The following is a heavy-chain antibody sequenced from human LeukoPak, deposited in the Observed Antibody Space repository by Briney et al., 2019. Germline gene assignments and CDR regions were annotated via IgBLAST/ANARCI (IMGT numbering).Heavy chain of an antibody. CDR1: GDTFSSYA. D-gene: IGHD2-2*01. Sequence: SVKVSCKASGDTFSSYAISWVRHAPGQGLEWMGGIIPIFGTANYAQKFQGRVTITADESTSTAYMELSSLRSEDTAVYYCARAVVPAAIRKSGGYNWFDPWGQGTLVTVSS. CDR2: IIPIFGTA. J-gene: IGHJ5*02. CDR3: ARAVVPAAIRKSGGYNWFDP. V-gene: IGHV1-69*13.